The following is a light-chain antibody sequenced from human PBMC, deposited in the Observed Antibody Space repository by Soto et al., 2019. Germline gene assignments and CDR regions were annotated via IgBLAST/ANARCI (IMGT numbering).Light chain of an antibody. V-gene: IGKV1-33*01. CDR1: HDITKY. J-gene: IGKJ2*01. CDR3: QLYRNLPYT. CDR2: DAS. Sequence: DLQMTQSPSSLSASVGDRVTITCQASHDITKYLNWYQQKPGKTPKLLIYDASNLETGVPSRFSGSGSGTDFTFIISSLQAEDFATYYCQLYRNLPYTFGQGTRLEI.